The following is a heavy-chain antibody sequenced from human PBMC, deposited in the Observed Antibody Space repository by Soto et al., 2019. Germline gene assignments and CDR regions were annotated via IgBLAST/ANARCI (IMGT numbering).Heavy chain of an antibody. CDR2: IWYDGSNS. CDR1: GFTFRSYG. J-gene: IGHJ4*01. CDR3: ATHIGVWPASYVDQ. Sequence: QVQLVESGGGVVQPGMSLRLSCSASGFTFRSYGMHWVRQAPGKGLEWVAVIWYDGSNSHHADSVKGRFTISRDNSQNTLFLQMNNLRAEDTATYYCATHIGVWPASYVDQWGHGTLVSVSS. V-gene: IGHV3-33*01. D-gene: IGHD2-8*01.